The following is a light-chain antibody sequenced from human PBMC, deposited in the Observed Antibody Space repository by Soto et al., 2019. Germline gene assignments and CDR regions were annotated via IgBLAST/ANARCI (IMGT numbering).Light chain of an antibody. CDR3: QHYDSSPPWT. J-gene: IGKJ1*01. Sequence: EIVMTPSPATLSVSPGERATLSCRASQSVSSSYLGWYQQKPGQAPRLLIYGASSRATGIPDRFSGSGSGTDFTPTISRLEPEDFGVYYCQHYDSSPPWTFGQGTKVDIK. CDR1: QSVSSSY. V-gene: IGKV3-20*01. CDR2: GAS.